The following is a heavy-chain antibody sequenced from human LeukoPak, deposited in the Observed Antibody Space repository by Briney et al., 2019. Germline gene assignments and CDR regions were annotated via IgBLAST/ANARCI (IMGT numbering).Heavy chain of an antibody. V-gene: IGHV4-39*07. Sequence: SETLSLTCTVSGGSISSSPCYWGWIRQPPGKGLEWIGYIYYSGSTYYNPSLKSRVTISVDTPKNQFSLKLSSVTAADTAVYYCARGHRAPIFGVVIPEYYYYYMDVWGKGTTVTVSS. CDR2: IYYSGST. D-gene: IGHD3-3*01. CDR1: GGSISSSPCY. J-gene: IGHJ6*03. CDR3: ARGHRAPIFGVVIPEYYYYYMDV.